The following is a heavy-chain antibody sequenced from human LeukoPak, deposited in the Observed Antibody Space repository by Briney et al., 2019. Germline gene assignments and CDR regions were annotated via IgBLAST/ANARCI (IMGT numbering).Heavy chain of an antibody. J-gene: IGHJ4*02. V-gene: IGHV3-30-3*02. CDR2: ISYDGSNK. D-gene: IGHD3-3*01. CDR1: GFTFSSYA. Sequence: GRSLRLSCAASGFTFSSYAMHWVRQAPGKGLEWVAVISYDGSNKYYADSVKGRFTISRDNSKNTLYLQMNSLRAEDTAVYYCAKMTRFLEWSDFDYWGQGTLVTVSS. CDR3: AKMTRFLEWSDFDY.